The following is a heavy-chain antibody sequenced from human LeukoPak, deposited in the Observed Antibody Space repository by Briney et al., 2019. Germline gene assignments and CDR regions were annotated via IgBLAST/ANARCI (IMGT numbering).Heavy chain of an antibody. V-gene: IGHV3-48*03. D-gene: IGHD1-14*01. J-gene: IGHJ4*02. Sequence: GGSLRLSCAASGFTFSSYEMNWVRQAPGKGLEWVSYISSSGSTIYYADSVKGRFTISRDNAKNSLYLQMNSLRAEDTAVYYCARLGLNLGNPDHWGQGTLVTVSS. CDR3: ARLGLNLGNPDH. CDR2: ISSSGSTI. CDR1: GFTFSSYE.